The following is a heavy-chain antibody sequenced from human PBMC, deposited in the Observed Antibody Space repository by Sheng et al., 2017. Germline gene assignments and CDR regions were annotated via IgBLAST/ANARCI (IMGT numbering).Heavy chain of an antibody. J-gene: IGHJ4*02. CDR1: GFTFGDYA. CDR2: IRSKAYGGTT. V-gene: IGHV3-49*04. Sequence: EVQLVESGGGLVQPGRSLRLSCTASGFTFGDYAMSWVRQAPGKGLEWVGFIRSKAYGGTTEYAASVKGRFTISRDDSKSIAYLQMNRLKTEDTAVYYCTRGGRLDQLLDFDYWGQGTLVTVSS. D-gene: IGHD2-2*01. CDR3: TRGGRLDQLLDFDY.